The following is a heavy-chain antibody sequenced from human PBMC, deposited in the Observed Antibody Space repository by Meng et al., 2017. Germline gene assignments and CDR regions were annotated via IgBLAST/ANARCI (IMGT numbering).Heavy chain of an antibody. CDR2: IVSDGGIT. J-gene: IGHJ6*02. Sequence: GESLKISCGASGFNFGDYQMHWVRQSPGKGLEWISRIVSDGGITTYADSVKGRFTISRDNAKNTLYLQMNSLRAEDTAVYYCARKQWLVPTYYYYGMDVWGQGTTVTVSS. D-gene: IGHD6-19*01. CDR1: GFNFGDYQ. CDR3: ARKQWLVPTYYYYGMDV. V-gene: IGHV3-74*01.